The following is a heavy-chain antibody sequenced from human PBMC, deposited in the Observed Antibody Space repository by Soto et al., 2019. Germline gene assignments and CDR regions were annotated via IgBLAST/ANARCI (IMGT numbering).Heavy chain of an antibody. J-gene: IGHJ3*02. Sequence: PSETLSLTCTVSGGYIGNDYWSWIRQPPGKELEWIGYTYYSGSTNYSPSLKSRVTISVDTSKNQFSLRLSSVTSADTAVYYCARGIAGAASGRAFDIWGQGTMVT. V-gene: IGHV4-59*01. CDR1: GGYIGNDY. CDR3: ARGIAGAASGRAFDI. CDR2: TYYSGST. D-gene: IGHD1-26*01.